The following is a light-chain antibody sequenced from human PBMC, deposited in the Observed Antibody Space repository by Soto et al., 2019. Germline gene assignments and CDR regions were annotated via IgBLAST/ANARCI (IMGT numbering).Light chain of an antibody. Sequence: NFMLTQPHSVSESPGKTVTISCTRSSGSIVSNYVQWYQQRPGSAPTTVIYEDNQRPSGVPDRFSGSIDSSSNSASLTISGLKTEYEADYYCQSYDSSTVVFGGGTKLTVL. CDR1: SGSIVSNY. J-gene: IGLJ2*01. CDR3: QSYDSSTVV. CDR2: EDN. V-gene: IGLV6-57*03.